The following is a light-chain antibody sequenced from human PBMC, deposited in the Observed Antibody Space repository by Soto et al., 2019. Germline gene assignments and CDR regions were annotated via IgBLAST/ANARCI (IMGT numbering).Light chain of an antibody. CDR2: EGS. J-gene: IGLJ2*01. CDR3: CSYAASSTPVV. Sequence: QSALTQPASVSGSPGQSITISCTGTSSDVGSYNLVSWYQQHPGKAPKLMIYEGSKRPSGASNRFSGSKSGNTASLTISGLQAEDEADYYCCSYAASSTPVVFGGGTKVTVL. CDR1: SSDVGSYNL. V-gene: IGLV2-23*01.